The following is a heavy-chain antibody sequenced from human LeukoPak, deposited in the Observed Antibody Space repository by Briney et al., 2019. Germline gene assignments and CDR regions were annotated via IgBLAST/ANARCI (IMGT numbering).Heavy chain of an antibody. CDR2: IIPVLGIA. CDR1: GGTFSSYA. J-gene: IGHJ6*03. D-gene: IGHD2-2*01. Sequence: SVKVSCKASGGTFSSYAISWVRQAPGQGLEWMGRIIPVLGIANYAQKFQGRVTITADKSTSTAYMELSSLRSEDTAVYYCARDWGCSSTSCPRDYYYYMDVWGKGTTVTVSS. V-gene: IGHV1-69*04. CDR3: ARDWGCSSTSCPRDYYYYMDV.